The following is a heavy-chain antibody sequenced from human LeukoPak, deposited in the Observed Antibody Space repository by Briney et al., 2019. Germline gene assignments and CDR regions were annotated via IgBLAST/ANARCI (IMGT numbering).Heavy chain of an antibody. J-gene: IGHJ6*02. V-gene: IGHV3-53*01. Sequence: GGSLRLSCAASGFTFSSHSMNWVRQAPGKGLEWVSVIYSGGSTYYADSVKGRFTISRDNSKNTLYLQMNSLRAEDTAVYYCATLYGDYGVGYYYYGMDVWGQGTTVTVSS. D-gene: IGHD4-17*01. CDR1: GFTFSSHS. CDR3: ATLYGDYGVGYYYYGMDV. CDR2: IYSGGST.